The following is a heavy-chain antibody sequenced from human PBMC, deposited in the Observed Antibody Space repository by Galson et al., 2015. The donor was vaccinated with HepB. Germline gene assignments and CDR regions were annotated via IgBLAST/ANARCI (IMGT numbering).Heavy chain of an antibody. CDR1: TFIFSTYS. V-gene: IGHV3-48*04. CDR2: ISSSSTTI. D-gene: IGHD4-23*01. J-gene: IGHJ4*02. CDR3: ARGNTVVTPDSNYFDY. Sequence: SLRLSCAASTFIFSTYSMDWVRQAPGKGLEWVSYISSSSTTIYYADSVKGRFTISRDNAKNSLYLQMNSLRAEDTAVYYCARGNTVVTPDSNYFDYWGQGTLVTVSS.